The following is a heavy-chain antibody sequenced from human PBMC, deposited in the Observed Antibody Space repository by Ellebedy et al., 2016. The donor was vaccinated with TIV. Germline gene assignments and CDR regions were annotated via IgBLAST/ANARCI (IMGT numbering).Heavy chain of an antibody. D-gene: IGHD6-19*01. CDR3: AKDINAVAVAGPYDY. V-gene: IGHV3-30-3*01. Sequence: GESLKISCAASGFTFSSYAMHWVRQAPGKGLEWVAVISYDGSNKYYADSVKGRFTISRDNAKNSLYLQMNSLRAEDTALYYCAKDINAVAVAGPYDYWGQGTLVTVSS. CDR1: GFTFSSYA. J-gene: IGHJ4*02. CDR2: ISYDGSNK.